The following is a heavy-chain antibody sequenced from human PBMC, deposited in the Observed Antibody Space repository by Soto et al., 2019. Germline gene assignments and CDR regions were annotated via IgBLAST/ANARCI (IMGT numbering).Heavy chain of an antibody. CDR3: AKDNGSGCDWLRVGDASDI. D-gene: IGHD5-12*01. J-gene: IGHJ3*02. CDR2: ISYDGSNK. CDR1: GFTFSSYG. V-gene: IGHV3-30*18. Sequence: QVQLVESGGGVVQPGRSLRLSCAASGFTFSSYGMHWVRQAPGKGLEWVAVISYDGSNKYYADSVKGRLTISRDNSKNTLYLQMSGLRGEDTAVYYCAKDNGSGCDWLRVGDASDIWGQGTMVTVSS.